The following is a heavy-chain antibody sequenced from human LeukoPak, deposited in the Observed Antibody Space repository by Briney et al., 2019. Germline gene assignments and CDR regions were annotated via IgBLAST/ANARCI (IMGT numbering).Heavy chain of an antibody. Sequence: PGRSLRLSCAASGFTFSSYAMHWVRQAPGKGLEWVAVISYDGSNKYYADSVKGRFTISRDISKNTLYLQMNSLRAEDTAVYYCARGREAGYCSGGSCYSGYFQHWGQGTLVTVSS. CDR1: GFTFSSYA. CDR2: ISYDGSNK. D-gene: IGHD2-15*01. J-gene: IGHJ1*01. CDR3: ARGREAGYCSGGSCYSGYFQH. V-gene: IGHV3-30-3*01.